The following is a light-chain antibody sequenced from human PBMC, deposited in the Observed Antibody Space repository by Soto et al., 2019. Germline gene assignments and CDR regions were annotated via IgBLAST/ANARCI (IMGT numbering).Light chain of an antibody. Sequence: DIQMTQSPSTLSASVGDRVTITCRASQSVSSWLAWYQQKPGKAPKLLIHDASSWDSGIPSRFSGSGSGTEFTLTISSLQSEDFAVYYCQQYNNWPPTFGQGTKVDIK. CDR2: DAS. CDR3: QQYNNWPPT. V-gene: IGKV1-5*01. CDR1: QSVSSW. J-gene: IGKJ1*01.